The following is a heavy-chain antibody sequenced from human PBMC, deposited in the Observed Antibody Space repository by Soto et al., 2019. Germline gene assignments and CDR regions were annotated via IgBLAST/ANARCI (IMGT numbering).Heavy chain of an antibody. CDR3: ATVPYYYDSSGYYYPQGHFDY. D-gene: IGHD3-22*01. CDR2: MYYSGST. Sequence: SETLSLTCIVSGAPMSSYYWSWIRQPPGKGLEWIGYMYYSGSTNYNPSLKSRVTISLDTSKNQFSLKLTSVTAADTAVYYCATVPYYYDSSGYYYPQGHFDYWGQGTLVTVSS. CDR1: GAPMSSYY. V-gene: IGHV4-59*01. J-gene: IGHJ4*02.